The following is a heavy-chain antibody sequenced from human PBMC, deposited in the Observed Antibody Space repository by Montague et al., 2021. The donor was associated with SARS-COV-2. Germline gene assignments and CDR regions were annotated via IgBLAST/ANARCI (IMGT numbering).Heavy chain of an antibody. CDR1: GASISSSTYY. Sequence: SETLSLTCTVSGASISSSTYYWGWIRQPPGKGLQWIGSSYYSGSTYYNLSLKSRATISVDTSKNQFSLKMYSVTAADTAQFYCARDRTFRDGYLDAVEIWGQGTMVTVSS. CDR2: SYYSGST. CDR3: ARDRTFRDGYLDAVEI. J-gene: IGHJ3*02. V-gene: IGHV4-39*07. D-gene: IGHD5-24*01.